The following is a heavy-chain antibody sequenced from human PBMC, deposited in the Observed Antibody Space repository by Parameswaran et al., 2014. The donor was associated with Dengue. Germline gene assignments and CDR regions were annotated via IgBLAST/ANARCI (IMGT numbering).Heavy chain of an antibody. CDR2: ISSSSERT. V-gene: IGHV3-23*01. D-gene: IGHD3-22*01. CDR3: ANPRSYYDSSGQYYYYGMDI. J-gene: IGHJ6*02. Sequence: VRQAPGKGLEWVSTISSSSERTYYADSVKGRFTISRDNSKNTLYLQMNSLRAEDTALYYCANPRSYYDSSGQYYYYGMDIWGQGTTVTVSS.